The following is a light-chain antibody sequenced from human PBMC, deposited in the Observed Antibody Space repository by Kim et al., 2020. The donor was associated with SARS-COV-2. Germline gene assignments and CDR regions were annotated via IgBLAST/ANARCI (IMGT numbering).Light chain of an antibody. CDR2: GAS. CDR1: GELSNC. J-gene: IGKJ1*01. Sequence: TLPRTRRASGELSNCLAGYPLKPGKAPKLLIYGASALQPGVASRFSGSGSGTDFTLTVTSLQPGDVATYYCQKCDSAPWTFGQGTKVDIK. V-gene: IGKV1-27*01. CDR3: QKCDSAPWT.